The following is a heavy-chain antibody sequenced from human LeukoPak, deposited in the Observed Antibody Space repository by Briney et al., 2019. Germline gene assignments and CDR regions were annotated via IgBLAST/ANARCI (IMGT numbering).Heavy chain of an antibody. D-gene: IGHD3-10*01. CDR3: ARRDDYGSGSYFGY. V-gene: IGHV4-39*01. Sequence: PSETLSLTCTVSGGSISSSSYYWGWIRQPPGKGLEWIGSIYYSGSTYYNPSLKSRVTISVDTSKNQFSLKVSSVTAADTAVYYCARRDDYGSGSYFGYWGQGTLVTVSS. J-gene: IGHJ4*02. CDR2: IYYSGST. CDR1: GGSISSSSYY.